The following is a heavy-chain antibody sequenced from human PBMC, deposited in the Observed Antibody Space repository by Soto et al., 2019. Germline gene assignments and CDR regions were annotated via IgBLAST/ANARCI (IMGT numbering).Heavy chain of an antibody. D-gene: IGHD3-10*01. CDR1: GDSISDSNW. V-gene: IGHV4-4*02. Sequence: QVQLQESGPGLVKPSGTLSLTCTVSGDSISDSNWWTWVRQPPGKGLEWIGEVYHSGRANYNPSLRSRVNMSADTLKNHFNLRLSSVTAADTAVYYCAKTIGSGSYMPFWGQGTLVAVSP. CDR2: VYHSGRA. CDR3: AKTIGSGSYMPF. J-gene: IGHJ4*02.